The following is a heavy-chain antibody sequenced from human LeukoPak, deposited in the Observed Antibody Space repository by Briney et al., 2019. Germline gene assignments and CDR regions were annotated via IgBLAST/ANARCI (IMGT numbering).Heavy chain of an antibody. CDR3: ARYYYDSSGYSRADTDY. J-gene: IGHJ4*02. Sequence: PSETLSLTCAVSGYSISSGYYGGWIRQPPGKGLEWIGSIYHSGSTYYNPSLKSRVTISVDTSKNQFSLKLSSVTAADTAVYYCARYYYDSSGYSRADTDYWGQGTLVTVSS. CDR1: GYSISSGYY. CDR2: IYHSGST. V-gene: IGHV4-38-2*01. D-gene: IGHD3-22*01.